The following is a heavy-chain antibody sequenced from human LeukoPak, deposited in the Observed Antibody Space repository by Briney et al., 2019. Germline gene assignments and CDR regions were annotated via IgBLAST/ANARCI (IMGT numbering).Heavy chain of an antibody. CDR3: ARDLVELTLVAKWFDP. V-gene: IGHV1-2*02. D-gene: IGHD1-26*01. CDR1: GYTSTGYY. CDR2: INPNSGGT. J-gene: IGHJ5*02. Sequence: GASVKVSCKASGYTSTGYYMHWVRQAPGQGLEWMGWINPNSGGTNYAQKFQGRVTMTRDTSISTAYMELSRLRSDDTAVFYCARDLVELTLVAKWFDPWGQGTLVTVSS.